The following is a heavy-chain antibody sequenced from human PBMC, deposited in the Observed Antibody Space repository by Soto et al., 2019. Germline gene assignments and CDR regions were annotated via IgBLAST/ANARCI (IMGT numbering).Heavy chain of an antibody. V-gene: IGHV3-23*01. Sequence: GGSLRLSCAASGFTFSNYAMSWVRQAPGKGLEWVSATGGSDGYTYYADSVKGRFTISRDNSKRRLYLQMDSLRADDTAVYYCARGLYDSRWLLPLDYWGQGTLVTVSS. D-gene: IGHD3-16*01. CDR2: TGGSDGYT. J-gene: IGHJ4*02. CDR1: GFTFSNYA. CDR3: ARGLYDSRWLLPLDY.